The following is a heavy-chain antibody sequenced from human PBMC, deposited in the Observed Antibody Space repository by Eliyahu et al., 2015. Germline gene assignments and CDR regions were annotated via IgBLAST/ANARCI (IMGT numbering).Heavy chain of an antibody. Sequence: EVQLLESGGGLVQPGGSLRLSCAASGFTFSSXAMXWVRXAPGXGLXWVSAISGSGGSTYYADSVKGRFTISRDNSKNTLYLQMNSLRAEDTAVYYCARTGGSGWYDWYDAFDIWGQGTMVTVSS. J-gene: IGHJ3*02. CDR1: GFTFSSXA. CDR2: ISGSGGST. D-gene: IGHD6-19*01. CDR3: ARTGGSGWYDWYDAFDI. V-gene: IGHV3-23*01.